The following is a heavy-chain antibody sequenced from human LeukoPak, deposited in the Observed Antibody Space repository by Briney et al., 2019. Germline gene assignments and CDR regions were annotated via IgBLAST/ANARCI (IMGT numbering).Heavy chain of an antibody. D-gene: IGHD5-24*01. Sequence: GGSLRLSCAASGFTFSSYAMSWVRQAPGKGLEWVSAISGSGGSTYYADSVKGRFTISRDNSKNTLYLQMNSLRAEDTAVYYCARDRRDGYKNYFDYWGQGTLVTVSS. CDR1: GFTFSSYA. CDR2: ISGSGGST. V-gene: IGHV3-23*01. J-gene: IGHJ4*02. CDR3: ARDRRDGYKNYFDY.